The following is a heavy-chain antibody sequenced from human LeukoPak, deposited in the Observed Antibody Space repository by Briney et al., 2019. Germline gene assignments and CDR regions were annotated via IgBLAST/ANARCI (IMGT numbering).Heavy chain of an antibody. Sequence: GGSLRLSCAASGFTFSSDAMHWVRQAPGKGLEWVAAISYDGSDKYYADSVKGRFTISRDNPQNTLYLQMNSLRAEDTAVYYCASSSFTSGYRSFLNYWGQGTLVTVSS. V-gene: IGHV3-30*04. CDR2: ISYDGSDK. CDR3: ASSSFTSGYRSFLNY. J-gene: IGHJ4*02. D-gene: IGHD5-12*01. CDR1: GFTFSSDA.